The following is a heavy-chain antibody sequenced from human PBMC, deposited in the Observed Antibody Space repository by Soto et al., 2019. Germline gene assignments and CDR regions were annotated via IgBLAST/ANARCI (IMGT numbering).Heavy chain of an antibody. CDR1: GAPFSNFA. Sequence: QVQLVQSGAEVKKPGSSVKVSCKASGAPFSNFAFSWVRQAPGQGLEGVGGVIPIFYTTDYAQKFHGRVTITAYESTGTAYMELSSLRSEDTAVYYCASRPRYGDGGNCYSPFDYWGQGTLVTVSS. J-gene: IGHJ4*02. CDR2: VIPIFYTT. D-gene: IGHD2-15*01. V-gene: IGHV1-69*01. CDR3: ASRPRYGDGGNCYSPFDY.